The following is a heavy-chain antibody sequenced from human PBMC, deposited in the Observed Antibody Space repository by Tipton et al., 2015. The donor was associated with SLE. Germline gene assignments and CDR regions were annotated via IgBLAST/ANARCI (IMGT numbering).Heavy chain of an antibody. J-gene: IGHJ3*02. CDR3: ARGCPPYYYDSSGYSDAYDI. Sequence: QLVQSGAEVKKPGASVKVSCKASGYTFTSYGISWVRQAPGQGLEWMGWISAYNGNTNYAQKLQGRVTMTTDTSTSTAYMELRSMRSDDTAVYYCARGCPPYYYDSSGYSDAYDIWGQGTMLTVSS. CDR2: ISAYNGNT. D-gene: IGHD3-22*01. V-gene: IGHV1-18*01. CDR1: GYTFTSYG.